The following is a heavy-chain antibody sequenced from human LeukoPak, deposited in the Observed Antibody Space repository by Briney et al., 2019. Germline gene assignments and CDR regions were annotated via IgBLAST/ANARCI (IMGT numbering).Heavy chain of an antibody. J-gene: IGHJ5*01. CDR3: ARDRVVSGRFGEVAS. V-gene: IGHV3-21*01. CDR2: ISSSSTYI. D-gene: IGHD3-10*01. Sequence: GGSLRLSCAASGFTFSSYSMNWVRQAPGKGLEWVSFISSSSTYIYYADSVKGRFTISRDDAKNPLYLQMSSLRADDTAVYYCARDRVVSGRFGEVASWGQGTLVTVSS. CDR1: GFTFSSYS.